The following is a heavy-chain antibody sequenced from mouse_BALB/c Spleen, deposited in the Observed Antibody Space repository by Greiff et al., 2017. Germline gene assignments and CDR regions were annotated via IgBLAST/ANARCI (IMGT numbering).Heavy chain of an antibody. CDR2: ISYSGST. V-gene: IGHV3-2*02. CDR1: GYSITSDYA. CDR3: ARCPRQLGDAMDY. Sequence: EVKLMESGPGLVKPSQSLSLTCTVTGYSITSDYAWNWIRQFPGNKLEWMGYISYSGSTSYNPSLKSRISITRDTSKNQFFLQLNSVTTEDTATYYCARCPRQLGDAMDYWGQGTSVTVSS. J-gene: IGHJ4*01. D-gene: IGHD3-2*01.